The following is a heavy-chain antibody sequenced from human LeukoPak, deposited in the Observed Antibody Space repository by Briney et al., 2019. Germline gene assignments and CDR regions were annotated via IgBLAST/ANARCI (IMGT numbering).Heavy chain of an antibody. CDR2: ISGGAGST. D-gene: IGHD3-3*01. CDR1: GFTFSSYS. V-gene: IGHV3-23*01. CDR3: AKDKYNFGSGSNYYYRDV. Sequence: GGSLRLSCAASGFTFSSYSMNWVRQAPGKGLECVSVISGGAGSTYYADSVKGRFTISRDNSKNTLYLQMNSLRAEDTAVYYCAKDKYNFGSGSNYYYRDVGGKGTTVTVSS. J-gene: IGHJ6*03.